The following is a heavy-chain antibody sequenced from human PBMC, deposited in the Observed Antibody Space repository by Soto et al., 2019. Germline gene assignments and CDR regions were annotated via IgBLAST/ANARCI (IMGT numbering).Heavy chain of an antibody. Sequence: QVQLEQSGAEVKKPGASVKVSCKASGYLFTSYYMHWVRQAPGQGPVWMGIINPSSGGISYAQKFQGRVTMTRDTSASTVYMELSSLRAEDTAVYYCARAIKVNWNPDHWGQGTLVTVSS. D-gene: IGHD1-20*01. J-gene: IGHJ4*02. CDR1: GYLFTSYY. CDR3: ARAIKVNWNPDH. CDR2: INPSSGGI. V-gene: IGHV1-46*01.